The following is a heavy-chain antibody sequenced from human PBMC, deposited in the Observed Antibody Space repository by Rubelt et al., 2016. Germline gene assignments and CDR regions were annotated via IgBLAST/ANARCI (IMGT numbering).Heavy chain of an antibody. D-gene: IGHD2-15*01. CDR1: GFTFSSCA. J-gene: IGHJ4*02. Sequence: QLVESGGGLVQPGGSLRLSCSASGFTFSSCAMYWVRQAPGKGLEYVSGVSSNGGSTYYADSVKGRFTISRDNSKNTLDLQMNSLRAADMALYSCAKVRSEVVEAAWNYWGQGTLVTVSS. CDR3: AKVRSEVVEAAWNY. CDR2: VSSNGGST. V-gene: IGHV3-64*04.